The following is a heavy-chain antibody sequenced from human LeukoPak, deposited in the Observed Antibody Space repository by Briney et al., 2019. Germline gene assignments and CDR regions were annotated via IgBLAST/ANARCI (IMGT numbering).Heavy chain of an antibody. Sequence: GGSLRLSCAASGFTFSDYYMDWVRQAPGKGLEWVGRTRNRANGYTTEYAASVEGRFTVSRDNSKNSLFLQMNGLKPEDTAVYFCARAFCYSGGTCYSEYNDYWGQGALVTVSS. CDR2: TRNRANGYTT. J-gene: IGHJ4*02. D-gene: IGHD2-15*01. V-gene: IGHV3-72*01. CDR3: ARAFCYSGGTCYSEYNDY. CDR1: GFTFSDYY.